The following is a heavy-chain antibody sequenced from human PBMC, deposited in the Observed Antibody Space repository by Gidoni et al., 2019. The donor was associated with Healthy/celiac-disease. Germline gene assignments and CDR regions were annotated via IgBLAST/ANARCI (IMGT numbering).Heavy chain of an antibody. D-gene: IGHD5-12*01. CDR3: ARYSGYGFDY. J-gene: IGHJ4*02. CDR2: IYYSGST. V-gene: IGHV4-59*08. CDR1: GGSISSYY. Sequence: QVQLQESVPGLVTPSETLSLTCTVSGGSISSYYWSWIRQPPGKGLEWIGYIYYSGSTNYNPSLKSRVTISVDTSKNQFSLKLSSVTAADTAVYYCARYSGYGFDYWGQGTLVTVSS.